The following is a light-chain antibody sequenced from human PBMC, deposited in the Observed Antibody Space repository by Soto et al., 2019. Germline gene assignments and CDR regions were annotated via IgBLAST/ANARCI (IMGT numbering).Light chain of an antibody. V-gene: IGLV2-14*01. J-gene: IGLJ3*02. CDR3: SSYTTSSTWV. CDR2: EVS. Sequence: QSALTQPASVSGSPGHSITISCTGSSSDIGVYNYVSWYQHHPGKAPKVMIYEVSNRPSGVSSRFSGSKSANTASLTISGLQAEDEADYYCSSYTTSSTWVFGGGTKLTVL. CDR1: SSDIGVYNY.